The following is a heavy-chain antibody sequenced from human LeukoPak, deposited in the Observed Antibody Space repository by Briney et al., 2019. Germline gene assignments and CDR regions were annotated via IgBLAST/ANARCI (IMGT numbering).Heavy chain of an antibody. J-gene: IGHJ4*02. D-gene: IGHD3-22*01. CDR1: GYTFTGYY. CDR3: ATLYDSSGYNFDY. V-gene: IGHV1-2*02. Sequence: ASVKVSCKASGYTFTGYYMHWVRQAPGQGLEWMGWINPNSGGTNYAQKFQGRVTMTRDTSISTAYMELSRLRSDDTAVYYCATLYDSSGYNFDYWGQGTLVTVSS. CDR2: INPNSGGT.